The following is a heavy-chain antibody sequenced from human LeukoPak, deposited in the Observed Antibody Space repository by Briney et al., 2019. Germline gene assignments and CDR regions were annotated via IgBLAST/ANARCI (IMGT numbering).Heavy chain of an antibody. CDR1: GYSFTSYW. CDR3: ARRRYYYDSSGYNTPPYYFDY. CDR2: IYPDDSDT. V-gene: IGHV5-51*01. D-gene: IGHD3-22*01. J-gene: IGHJ4*02. Sequence: GESLKISCKGSGYSFTSYWIGWVRQMPGKGLEWMGIIYPDDSDTRYSPSFKGQVIISADKSISTAYLQWSSLKASDTAMYYCARRRYYYDSSGYNTPPYYFDYWGQGTLVTVSS.